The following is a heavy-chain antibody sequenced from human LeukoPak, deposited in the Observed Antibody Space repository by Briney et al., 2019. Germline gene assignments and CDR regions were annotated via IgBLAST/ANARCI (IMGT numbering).Heavy chain of an antibody. Sequence: RGESLKISCKGSGYSFTSYWIGWVRQMPGKGLEWMGIIYPGDSDTRYSPSFQGQVTISADKSTSTAYLQWSSLKASDTAIYYCARQGFLYDTSRGYITPGYDYWGQGTLVTVSS. J-gene: IGHJ4*02. D-gene: IGHD3-22*01. CDR1: GYSFTSYW. CDR2: IYPGDSDT. V-gene: IGHV5-51*01. CDR3: ARQGFLYDTSRGYITPGYDY.